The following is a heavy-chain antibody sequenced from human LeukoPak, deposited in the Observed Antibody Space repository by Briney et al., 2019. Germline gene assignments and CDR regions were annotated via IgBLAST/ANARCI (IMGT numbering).Heavy chain of an antibody. J-gene: IGHJ4*02. V-gene: IGHV3-23*01. CDR3: AKDPRYSSSSLLDY. CDR2: ISGSGGST. Sequence: GGSLRLSCAASGFTLSSYAMSWVRQAPGKGLEWVSAISGSGGSTYYADSVKGRFTISRDNSKNTLYLQMNSLRAEDTAVYYCAKDPRYSSSSLLDYWGQGTLVTVSS. CDR1: GFTLSSYA. D-gene: IGHD6-6*01.